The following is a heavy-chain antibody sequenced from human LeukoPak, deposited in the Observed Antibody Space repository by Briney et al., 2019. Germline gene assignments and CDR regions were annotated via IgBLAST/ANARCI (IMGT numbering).Heavy chain of an antibody. CDR1: GVPISSGDYY. V-gene: IGHV4-30-4*02. CDR3: ARNLYDSSGSMGIYTFDY. D-gene: IGHD3-22*01. J-gene: IGHJ4*02. CDR2: IYYSGST. Sequence: SETLSLTCTVSGVPISSGDYYWSWIRQPPGKGLEWIGYIYYSGSTYYNPSLKSRLTLSVDTSKNHFSLKLSSVTAADTAVYFCARNLYDSSGSMGIYTFDYWGQGTLVTVSS.